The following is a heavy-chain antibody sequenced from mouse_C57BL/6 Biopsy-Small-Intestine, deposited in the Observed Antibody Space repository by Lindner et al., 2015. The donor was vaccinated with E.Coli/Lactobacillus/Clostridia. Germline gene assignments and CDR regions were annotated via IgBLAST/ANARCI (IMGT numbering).Heavy chain of an antibody. CDR2: IYPRDGSS. CDR1: GYTFTNYN. J-gene: IGHJ1*03. CDR3: TREALFARGYFDV. V-gene: IGHV1-85*01. Sequence: VQLQESGPALVKPGASVKLSCKASGYTFTNYNINWVKQRPGQGPEWIGWIYPRDGSSKDNEKFKDKATLTVDTSSSTAYMALHSLTSGDSAVYFCTREALFARGYFDVWGTGTTVTVSS. D-gene: IGHD1-1*01.